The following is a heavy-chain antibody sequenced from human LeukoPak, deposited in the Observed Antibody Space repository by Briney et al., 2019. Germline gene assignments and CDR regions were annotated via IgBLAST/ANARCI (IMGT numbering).Heavy chain of an antibody. Sequence: GGSLRLSCAASGFSFSSYAMSWVRQAPGKGLEWVSAISGSSTNAYYADSVKGRFTISRDNSKNTLYLQMNSLRAEDTAAYYCARWESGDYQYFHHWGPGTLVIVSS. V-gene: IGHV3-23*01. CDR3: ARWESGDYQYFHH. D-gene: IGHD3-22*01. CDR2: ISGSSTNA. J-gene: IGHJ1*01. CDR1: GFSFSSYA.